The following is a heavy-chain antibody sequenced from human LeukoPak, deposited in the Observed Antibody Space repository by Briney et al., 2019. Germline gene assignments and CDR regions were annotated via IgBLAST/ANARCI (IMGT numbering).Heavy chain of an antibody. CDR3: AKTRGSSGRGYFDY. Sequence: HPGGSLRLSCAASGFTFSSYGMHSVRQAPGKGLEWVAFIRYDGSNKYYADSVKGRFTISRDNSKNTLYLQMNSLRAEDTAVYYCAKTRGSSGRGYFDYWGQGTLVTVSS. CDR1: GFTFSSYG. J-gene: IGHJ4*02. CDR2: IRYDGSNK. D-gene: IGHD6-13*01. V-gene: IGHV3-30*02.